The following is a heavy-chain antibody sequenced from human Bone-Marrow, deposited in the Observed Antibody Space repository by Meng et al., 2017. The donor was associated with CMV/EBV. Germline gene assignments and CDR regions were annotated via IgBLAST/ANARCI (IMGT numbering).Heavy chain of an antibody. J-gene: IGHJ6*02. CDR1: GFTFSNYG. V-gene: IGHV3-48*04. Sequence: GESLKISCAASGFTFSNYGMNWVRQAPGKGLEWISYISTSSSTRYYADSVKGRFTISRDNAKNSLYLQMNSLRGEDTAVYYCATHPWHYYGMDVWGQGTTVTVSS. D-gene: IGHD5-12*01. CDR3: ATHPWHYYGMDV. CDR2: ISTSSSTR.